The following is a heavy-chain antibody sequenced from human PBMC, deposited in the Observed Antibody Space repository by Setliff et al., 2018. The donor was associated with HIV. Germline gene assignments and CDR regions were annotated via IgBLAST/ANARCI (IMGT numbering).Heavy chain of an antibody. CDR2: IYYSGST. D-gene: IGHD2-15*01. CDR1: GGSISSYY. CDR3: ARNPCSGGSCPDAFDI. V-gene: IGHV4-59*01. Sequence: ASETLSLTCTVSGGSISSYYWSWIRQPPGKGLEWIGYIYYSGSTNYNPFLKSRVTISVDTSKNQFSLKLSSVTAADTAVYYCARNPCSGGSCPDAFDIWGQGTMVTVS. J-gene: IGHJ3*02.